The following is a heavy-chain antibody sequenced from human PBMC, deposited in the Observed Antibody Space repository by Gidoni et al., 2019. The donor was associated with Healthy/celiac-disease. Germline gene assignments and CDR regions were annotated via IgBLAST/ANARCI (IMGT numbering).Heavy chain of an antibody. J-gene: IGHJ4*02. Sequence: QVQLQQWGAGLLKPSETLSLTCTVYGGSFSGYYWSWIRQPPGKGLEWIGEINHSGSTNYNPSLKSRVTISVDTSKNQFSLKLSSVTAADTAVYYCASSGGGYVPYWGQGTLVTVSS. CDR2: INHSGST. V-gene: IGHV4-34*01. CDR3: ASSGGGYVPY. CDR1: GGSFSGYY. D-gene: IGHD5-12*01.